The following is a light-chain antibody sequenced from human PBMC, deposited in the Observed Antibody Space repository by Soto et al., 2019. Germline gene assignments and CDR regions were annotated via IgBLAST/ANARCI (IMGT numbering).Light chain of an antibody. CDR1: SSDVGRYNY. V-gene: IGLV2-14*01. CDR3: SSYTSSSTRV. Sequence: QSALTQAASVSGSPGQSITISCIGTSSDVGRYNYVSWYQQHPGKAPKVMIYDVSNRPSGVSNRFSGSKSGNTASLTISGLQAEDEADYYCSSYTSSSTRVFGGGTKLTVL. J-gene: IGLJ2*01. CDR2: DVS.